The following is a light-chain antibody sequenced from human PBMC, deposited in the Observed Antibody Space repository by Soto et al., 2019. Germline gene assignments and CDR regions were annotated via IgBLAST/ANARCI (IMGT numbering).Light chain of an antibody. J-gene: IGKJ1*01. CDR3: HQYGTSPQT. CDR1: QSVGNNF. Sequence: EIVLTQSLDTLSLSPVDRASLXSKASQSVGNNFLAWYQQKPGQAPTLLIYDASSRASGLPDRFSGSGSETDFTLTVSRLELEDFAVYFCHQYGTSPQTFGQGTKV. V-gene: IGKV3-20*01. CDR2: DAS.